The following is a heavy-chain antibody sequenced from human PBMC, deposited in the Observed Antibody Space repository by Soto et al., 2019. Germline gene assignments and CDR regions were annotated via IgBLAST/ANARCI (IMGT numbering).Heavy chain of an antibody. V-gene: IGHV3-23*01. Sequence: GGSLRLSCVASGFTFSSYAMSWVRQAPGKGLEWVSTISGSGGSTYYADSVKGRFTISRDNSKNTLYLQMNSLRAEDTAVYYCAKYYGSRRYYSFDYWGQGTLVTVSS. J-gene: IGHJ4*02. CDR1: GFTFSSYA. CDR2: ISGSGGST. CDR3: AKYYGSRRYYSFDY. D-gene: IGHD3-10*01.